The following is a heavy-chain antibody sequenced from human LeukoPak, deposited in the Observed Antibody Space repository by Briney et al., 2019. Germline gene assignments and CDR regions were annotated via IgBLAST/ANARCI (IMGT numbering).Heavy chain of an antibody. D-gene: IGHD2-15*01. CDR2: IYYSGST. V-gene: IGHV4-59*12. CDR3: ARDQVVVVVAATYYYYGMDV. Sequence: SETLSLTCTVSGGSISSYYWSWIRQPPGKGLEWIGDIYYSGSTNYNPSLKSRVTISVDTSKNQFSLKLSSVTAADTAVYYCARDQVVVVVAATYYYYGMDVWGQGTTVTVSS. J-gene: IGHJ6*02. CDR1: GGSISSYY.